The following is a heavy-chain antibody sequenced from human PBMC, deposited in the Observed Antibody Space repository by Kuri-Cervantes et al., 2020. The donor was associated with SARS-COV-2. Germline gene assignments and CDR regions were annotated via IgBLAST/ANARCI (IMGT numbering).Heavy chain of an antibody. CDR2: ISAYNGNT. CDR3: ARDYRTTGTTDGWTEYYGMDV. D-gene: IGHD1-1*01. J-gene: IGHJ6*02. Sequence: AAVKVSCKASGGTFSSYAISWVRQASGQGREGMGWISAYNGNTNYAQKLQGRVTMTTDTSTSTAYMELRSLRSDDTAVYYCARDYRTTGTTDGWTEYYGMDVWGQGTTVT. CDR1: GGTFSSYA. V-gene: IGHV1-18*01.